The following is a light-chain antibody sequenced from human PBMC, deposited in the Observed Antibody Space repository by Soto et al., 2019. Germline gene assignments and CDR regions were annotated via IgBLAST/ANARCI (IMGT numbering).Light chain of an antibody. Sequence: QSVLTQPPSVSGAPGQRVTISCTGSSSNIGAGYDVHWYQQLPGTAPKVLIYGNSNRPSGVPDRFSGSKSGTSASLAITGLQAEDEAGYYCQSYDSSLSGVVFGGGTKVTGL. CDR3: QSYDSSLSGVV. CDR2: GNS. J-gene: IGLJ2*01. CDR1: SSNIGAGYD. V-gene: IGLV1-40*01.